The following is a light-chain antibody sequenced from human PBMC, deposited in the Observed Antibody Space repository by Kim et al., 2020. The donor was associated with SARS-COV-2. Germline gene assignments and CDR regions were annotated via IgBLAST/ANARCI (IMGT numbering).Light chain of an antibody. CDR2: QDS. CDR3: QAWDSSHWV. Sequence: SYELTQPPSVSVSPGQTASITCSGDKLGDKYACWYQQKPGQSPVLVIYQDSKRPSGIPERFSGSNSGNTATLTISGTQAMDEDDYYCQAWDSSHWV. J-gene: IGLJ3*02. CDR1: KLGDKY. V-gene: IGLV3-1*01.